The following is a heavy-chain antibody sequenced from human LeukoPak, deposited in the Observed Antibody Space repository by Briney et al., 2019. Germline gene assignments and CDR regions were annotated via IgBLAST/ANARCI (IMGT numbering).Heavy chain of an antibody. J-gene: IGHJ4*02. D-gene: IGHD2-8*01. Sequence: GGSLRLSCAASGFTFSSYWTSWVRQASGKGLEWVANIKQDGSEKYYVDSVKGRFTISRDNAKNSLYLQMNSLRAEDTAVYYCASQNGGIDYWGQGTLVTVSS. CDR2: IKQDGSEK. CDR3: ASQNGGIDY. CDR1: GFTFSSYW. V-gene: IGHV3-7*03.